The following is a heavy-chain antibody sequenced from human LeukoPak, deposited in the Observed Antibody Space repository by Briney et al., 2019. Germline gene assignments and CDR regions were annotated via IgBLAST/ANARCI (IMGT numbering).Heavy chain of an antibody. CDR1: GGSISSSSYY. CDR2: IYYSGST. D-gene: IGHD3-3*01. J-gene: IGHJ3*02. CDR3: ARQVMIFGVVGAFDI. Sequence: SETPSLTCTVSGGSISSSSYYWGWIRQPPGKGLEWIGSIYYSGSTYYNPSLKSRVTISVDTSKNQFSLKLSSVTAADTAVYYCARQVMIFGVVGAFDIWGQGTMVTVSS. V-gene: IGHV4-39*01.